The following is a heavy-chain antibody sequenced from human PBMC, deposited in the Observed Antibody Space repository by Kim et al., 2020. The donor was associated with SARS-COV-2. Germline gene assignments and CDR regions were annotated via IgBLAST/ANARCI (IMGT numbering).Heavy chain of an antibody. Sequence: SETLSLTCGVSGGSISSSNCWSWVRQPPGKGLEWIGDIDQSGTTNYNPSLESRVTLSLDKSKNQFSLKVSSLTAADTAVYFCARGGGSTWTRFDYWGQGT. CDR2: IDQSGTT. CDR1: GGSISSSNC. J-gene: IGHJ4*02. CDR3: ARGGGSTWTRFDY. D-gene: IGHD3-16*01. V-gene: IGHV4-4*02.